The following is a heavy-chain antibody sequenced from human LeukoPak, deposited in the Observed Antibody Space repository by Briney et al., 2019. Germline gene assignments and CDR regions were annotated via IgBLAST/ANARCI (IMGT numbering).Heavy chain of an antibody. J-gene: IGHJ5*02. CDR1: GGSISSSSYY. CDR3: ARHVDTAFNWFDP. Sequence: SETLSLTCTVSGGSISSSSYYWGWIRQPPGKGLEWIGSIYYSGSTYYNPSLKSRVTISVDTSKNQFSLKLSSVTAADTAVYYCARHVDTAFNWFDPWGQGTLVTVSS. CDR2: IYYSGST. D-gene: IGHD5-18*01. V-gene: IGHV4-39*01.